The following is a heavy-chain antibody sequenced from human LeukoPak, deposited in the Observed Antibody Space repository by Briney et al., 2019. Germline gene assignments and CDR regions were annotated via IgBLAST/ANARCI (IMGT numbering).Heavy chain of an antibody. CDR3: ARTPYCSSTSCYTMFFYYYYMEV. D-gene: IGHD2-2*02. Sequence: SETLSLTCAVSGYSISSGYYWGWIRQPPGKVLEWVGSIFDSGSTYYNPSLQRRFTISVDTSKNQFSLKLSSVTAADTAVYYCARTPYCSSTSCYTMFFYYYYMEVWGKGTTVTVSS. CDR2: IFDSGST. J-gene: IGHJ6*03. CDR1: GYSISSGYY. V-gene: IGHV4-38-2*01.